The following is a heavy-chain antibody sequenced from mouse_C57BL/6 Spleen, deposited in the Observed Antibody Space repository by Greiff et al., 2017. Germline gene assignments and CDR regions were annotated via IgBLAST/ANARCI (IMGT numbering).Heavy chain of an antibody. CDR3: ARKENDLGDFDY. J-gene: IGHJ2*01. CDR1: GYTFTNYW. V-gene: IGHV1-63*01. D-gene: IGHD2-3*01. CDR2: IYPGGGYP. Sequence: QVQLKESGAELVRPGPSVQMSCKASGYTFTNYWIGWAKQRPGHGLEWIGDIYPGGGYPNSNEQFKGKATLTADKSSSTAYMQFSSLPSEDSAIYYGARKENDLGDFDYWGQGTTLTVSS.